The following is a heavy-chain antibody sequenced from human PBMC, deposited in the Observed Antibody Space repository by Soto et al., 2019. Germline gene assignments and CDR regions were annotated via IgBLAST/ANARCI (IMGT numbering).Heavy chain of an antibody. D-gene: IGHD6-6*01. J-gene: IGHJ4*02. V-gene: IGHV5-51*01. CDR3: ARLQPGEYSSSSRGYFDY. CDR1: GYSFTSYW. CDR2: IYPGDSDT. Sequence: GESLKISCKGSGYSFTSYWIGWVRQMPGKGLEWMGIIYPGDSDTRYSPSFQGQVTISADRSISTAYLQRSSLKASDTAMYYCARLQPGEYSSSSRGYFDYWGQGTLVTVSS.